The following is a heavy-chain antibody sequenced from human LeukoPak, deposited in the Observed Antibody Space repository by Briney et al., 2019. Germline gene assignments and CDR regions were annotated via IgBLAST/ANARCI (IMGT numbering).Heavy chain of an antibody. CDR2: ISYDGSNK. CDR1: GFTFSSYA. Sequence: GGSLRLSCAASGFTFSSYAMGWVRQAPGKGLEWVAVISYDGSNKYYADSVKGRFTISRDNSKNTLYLQMNSLRAEDTAVYYCARDGYHYYDSSGYCDYWGQGTLVTVSS. CDR3: ARDGYHYYDSSGYCDY. D-gene: IGHD3-22*01. J-gene: IGHJ4*02. V-gene: IGHV3-30*03.